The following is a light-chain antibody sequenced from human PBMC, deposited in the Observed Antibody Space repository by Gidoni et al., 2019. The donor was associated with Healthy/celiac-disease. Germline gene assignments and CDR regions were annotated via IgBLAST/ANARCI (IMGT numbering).Light chain of an antibody. CDR1: QNILYSANNRNY. Sequence: DIVMTQSPDSLAVSLGERATINCKSSQNILYSANNRNYLAWYQQKAGQPPKLLIYWASTRESGVPDRFSGSGSGSDFTLTITSLQAEDVAVYYCQQYYTTPLTFXGXTKVXIK. J-gene: IGKJ4*01. CDR3: QQYYTTPLT. V-gene: IGKV4-1*01. CDR2: WAS.